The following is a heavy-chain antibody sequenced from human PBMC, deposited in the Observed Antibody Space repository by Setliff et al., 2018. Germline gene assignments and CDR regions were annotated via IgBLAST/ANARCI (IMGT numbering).Heavy chain of an antibody. D-gene: IGHD3-3*01. V-gene: IGHV4-61*09. J-gene: IGHJ6*03. Sequence: PSETLSLTCTVSGGSISNTYYYWSWIRQPAGKGLEWIGHIYTSWSTNYNPSLKGRVTISVDTSKNQFSLKLSSVTAADTAVYYCARLSGFLYIDVWGKGTTVTVSS. CDR1: GGSISNTYYY. CDR2: IYTSWST. CDR3: ARLSGFLYIDV.